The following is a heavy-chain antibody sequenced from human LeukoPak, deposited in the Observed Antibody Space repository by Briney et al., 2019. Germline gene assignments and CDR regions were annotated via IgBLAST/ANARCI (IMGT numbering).Heavy chain of an antibody. CDR1: GFTFSYYW. V-gene: IGHV3-74*01. CDR3: ASEYSSSSGHF. J-gene: IGHJ4*02. CDR2: INSDGSTT. Sequence: GGSLRLSCAASGFTFSYYWMHWVRQAPGKGLVSVSRINSDGSTTSYADSVEGRLTISRDNAKNTLYLQMNSLRAEDTAVYYCASEYSSSSGHFWGQGTLVTVSS. D-gene: IGHD6-6*01.